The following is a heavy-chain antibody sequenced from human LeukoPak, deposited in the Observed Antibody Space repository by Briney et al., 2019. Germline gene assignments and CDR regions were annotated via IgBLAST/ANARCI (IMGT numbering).Heavy chain of an antibody. CDR3: ARHDSYMADNWFDP. Sequence: PGGSLRLSCEASGFSVSNNYVTWVRQAPGKGLEWIATIYYTGTTYYNPSLKSRVTISIDTSKNQFSLNLSSVTAADTAVYYCARHDSYMADNWFDPWGQGTLVTVSS. D-gene: IGHD1-14*01. J-gene: IGHJ5*02. V-gene: IGHV4-39*01. CDR2: IYYTGTT. CDR1: GFSVSNNY.